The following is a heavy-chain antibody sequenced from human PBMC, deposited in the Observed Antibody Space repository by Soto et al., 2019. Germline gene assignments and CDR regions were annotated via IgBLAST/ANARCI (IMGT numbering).Heavy chain of an antibody. Sequence: QVQLQQWGAGLLKPSETLSLTCGVSGGSFSGFYWSWIRQPPGKVLEWIGEINHSGDTNYNPSLKSRVTISVDTSKNQFSLNLNSVTAANTAVYFCARAHSSYSRSSRFEYWDQGTLVTVSS. V-gene: IGHV4-34*01. J-gene: IGHJ4*02. CDR2: INHSGDT. CDR1: GGSFSGFY. CDR3: ARAHSSYSRSSRFEY. D-gene: IGHD6-6*01.